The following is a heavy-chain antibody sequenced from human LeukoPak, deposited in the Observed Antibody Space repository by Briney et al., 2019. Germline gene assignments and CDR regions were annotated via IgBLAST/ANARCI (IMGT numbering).Heavy chain of an antibody. Sequence: ASVKVSCKASGYTFTTSDINWVGQATGQGLEWMGWMNPNSGKTGSAQKFQGRLTVTKNTSTTTAYMEVTGLRFEDTAIYYCARGRPGPAGAGTYDFWGQGTLITVSS. CDR2: MNPNSGKT. CDR1: GYTFTTSD. CDR3: ARGRPGPAGAGTYDF. V-gene: IGHV1-8*01. J-gene: IGHJ4*02. D-gene: IGHD6-13*01.